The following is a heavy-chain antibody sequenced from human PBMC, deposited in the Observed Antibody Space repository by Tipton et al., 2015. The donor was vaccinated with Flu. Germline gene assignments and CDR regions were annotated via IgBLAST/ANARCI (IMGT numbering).Heavy chain of an antibody. D-gene: IGHD1-26*01. Sequence: TLSLTCTVSGGSISSYYWSWIRQPPGKGLEWIGYIYHNGNTNYNPSLKSRVTISVDTSKNQFSLKVSSVTAADTAVYYCARYGSYFEYWGQGTLVTVSS. V-gene: IGHV4-59*01. CDR2: IYHNGNT. J-gene: IGHJ4*02. CDR3: ARYGSYFEY. CDR1: GGSISSYY.